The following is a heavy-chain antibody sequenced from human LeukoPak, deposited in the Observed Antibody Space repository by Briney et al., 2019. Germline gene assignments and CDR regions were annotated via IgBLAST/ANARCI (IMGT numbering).Heavy chain of an antibody. D-gene: IGHD3-10*01. J-gene: IGHJ4*02. CDR3: AIQAYYSDVSAFDY. CDR2: ISYDGSNK. CDR1: GFTFSSYG. Sequence: GGSLRLSCAASGFTFSSYGMHWVRQAPGKGLEWVAVISYDGSNKYYADSVKGRFTISRDNSKNTLYLQMNSLRAEDTAVYYCAIQAYYSDVSAFDYWGQGTLVTVSS. V-gene: IGHV3-30*19.